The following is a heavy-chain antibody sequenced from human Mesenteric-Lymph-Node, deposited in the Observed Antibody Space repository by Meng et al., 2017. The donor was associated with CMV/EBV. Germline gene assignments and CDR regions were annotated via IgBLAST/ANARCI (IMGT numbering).Heavy chain of an antibody. J-gene: IGHJ6*02. CDR2: IIPIFGTA. D-gene: IGHD6-13*01. CDR1: GGTFSSYA. V-gene: IGHV1-69*05. Sequence: SVKVSCKASGGTFSSYAISWVRQAPGQGLEWMGGIIPIFGTANYAQKFQGRFTITTDESTSTAYMELSSLRSEDTAVYYCARGNSSPGDYYGMDVWGQGTTVTVSS. CDR3: ARGNSSPGDYYGMDV.